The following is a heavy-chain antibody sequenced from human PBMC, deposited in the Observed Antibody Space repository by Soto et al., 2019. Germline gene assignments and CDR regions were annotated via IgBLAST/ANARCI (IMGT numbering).Heavy chain of an antibody. Sequence: GWSLRLSCAASGFTFSSYWMHWVRQAPGKGLVWVSRINSDGSDTTYADSVKGRFTISRDNAKNTLYLQMNSLRAEDMALYYCARGGSYYYYDYGMDVWGQGTTVTVS. CDR1: GFTFSSYW. CDR2: INSDGSDT. V-gene: IGHV3-74*01. D-gene: IGHD2-15*01. J-gene: IGHJ6*02. CDR3: ARGGSYYYYDYGMDV.